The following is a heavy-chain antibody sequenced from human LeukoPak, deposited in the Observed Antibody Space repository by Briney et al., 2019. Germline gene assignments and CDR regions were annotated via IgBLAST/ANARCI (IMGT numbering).Heavy chain of an antibody. CDR2: ISSSSSYI. Sequence: PGGSLRLSCAASAFTFSSYSMNWVRQAPGKGLEWVSSISSSSSYIYYADSVKGRFTISRNNAKNSLYLQMNSLRAEDTAVYYCARERGRSYGSVPYYYFYMDVWGKGTTVTVSS. CDR1: AFTFSSYS. CDR3: ARERGRSYGSVPYYYFYMDV. J-gene: IGHJ6*03. D-gene: IGHD5-18*01. V-gene: IGHV3-21*01.